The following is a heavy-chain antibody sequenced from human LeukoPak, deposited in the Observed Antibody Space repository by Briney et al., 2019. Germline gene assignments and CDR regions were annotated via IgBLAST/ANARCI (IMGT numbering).Heavy chain of an antibody. D-gene: IGHD3-9*01. Sequence: GGSLRLSCAASGFTFSSYAMSWVRQAPGKGLEWVSAISGSGGSTYYADSVRGRFTISRDNSKNTPYLQMNSLRAEDTAVYYCAKDLTYFDWLFRPGFDYWGQGTLVTVSS. CDR3: AKDLTYFDWLFRPGFDY. CDR2: ISGSGGST. CDR1: GFTFSSYA. V-gene: IGHV3-23*01. J-gene: IGHJ4*02.